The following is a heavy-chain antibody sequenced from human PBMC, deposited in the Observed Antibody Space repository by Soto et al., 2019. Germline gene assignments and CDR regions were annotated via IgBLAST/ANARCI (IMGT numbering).Heavy chain of an antibody. CDR1: GGSISSGGYS. D-gene: IGHD5-18*01. V-gene: IGHV4-30-2*01. CDR3: ARPSRGYTYGYDYYYYYMDV. Sequence: TSETLSLTCAVSGGSISSGGYSWSWIRQPPGKGLEWIGYIYHSGSTYYNPSLKSRVTISVDRSKNQFSLKLSSVTAADTAVYYCARPSRGYTYGYDYYYYYMDVWGKGTTVTVSS. CDR2: IYHSGST. J-gene: IGHJ6*03.